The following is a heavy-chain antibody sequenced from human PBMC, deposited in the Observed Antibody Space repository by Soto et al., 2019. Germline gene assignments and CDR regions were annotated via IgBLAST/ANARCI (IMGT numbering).Heavy chain of an antibody. V-gene: IGHV5-51*01. CDR3: ARRITIFGVALGGRFDP. CDR2: IYPGDSDT. D-gene: IGHD3-3*01. J-gene: IGHJ5*02. CDR1: GYSFTSYW. Sequence: GESLKISCKGSGYSFTSYWIGCVRQMPGKGLEWMGIIYPGDSDTRYSPSFQGQVTISADKSISTAYLQWSSLKASDTAMYYCARRITIFGVALGGRFDPWGQGTLVTVSS.